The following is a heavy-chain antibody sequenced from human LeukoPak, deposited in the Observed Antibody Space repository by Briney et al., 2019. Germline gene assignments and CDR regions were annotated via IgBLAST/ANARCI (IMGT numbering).Heavy chain of an antibody. V-gene: IGHV1-2*02. CDR2: NNPKSGGT. Sequence: ASVKVSCKASGYSFTGHYMHWVRQAPGQGLEWMGWNNPKSGGTNYAQKFQGRVTMTRDTSISTAYMDMSSLRPDDTAVYYCARNLWFGESSDAFDMWGQGTMVTVSS. CDR1: GYSFTGHY. J-gene: IGHJ3*02. D-gene: IGHD3-10*01. CDR3: ARNLWFGESSDAFDM.